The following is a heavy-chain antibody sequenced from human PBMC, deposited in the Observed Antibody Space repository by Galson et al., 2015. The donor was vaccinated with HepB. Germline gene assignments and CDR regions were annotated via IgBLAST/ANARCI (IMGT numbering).Heavy chain of an antibody. Sequence: SVKVSCKASGYTFAGYYMHWVRQAPGQGLEWMGWINPNGGTKYAQKFQGRVTMTRDTSISTAYMELSRLRSDDTAVYYCAREKIVGDSFDTWGQGTLVTVSS. J-gene: IGHJ5*02. D-gene: IGHD1-26*01. CDR2: INPNGGT. V-gene: IGHV1-2*02. CDR3: AREKIVGDSFDT. CDR1: GYTFAGYY.